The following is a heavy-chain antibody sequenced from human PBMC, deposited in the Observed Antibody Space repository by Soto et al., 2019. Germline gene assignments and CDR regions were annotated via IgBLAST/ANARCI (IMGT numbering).Heavy chain of an antibody. CDR3: ARGWGTVTTLPLMAFDI. Sequence: QVQLVQSGAEVKKPGASVKVSCKASGYTFTNYAMHWVRQAPGQRLEWMGWINAAYGNTKYPQKFQGRVTITRDTSASTAYMELTSLRSEDTAVYYCARGWGTVTTLPLMAFDIWGQGTMVTVSS. CDR2: INAAYGNT. J-gene: IGHJ3*02. V-gene: IGHV1-3*01. CDR1: GYTFTNYA. D-gene: IGHD4-17*01.